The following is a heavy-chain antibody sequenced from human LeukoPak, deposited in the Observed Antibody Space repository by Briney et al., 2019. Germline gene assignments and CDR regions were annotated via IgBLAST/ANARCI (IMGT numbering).Heavy chain of an antibody. CDR1: GFTLYDYT. D-gene: IGHD3-9*01. J-gene: IGHJ4*02. Sequence: GGSLRLSCAPSGFTLYDYTMHWVRQAPGKGLGWVSLISWDGGITFYADSVKGRFNISRDKSKNSLYLQMNSLRPEDTAFYYCAKDSSADVLTGYFDFWGPGTLVTVSS. V-gene: IGHV3-43*01. CDR3: AKDSSADVLTGYFDF. CDR2: ISWDGGIT.